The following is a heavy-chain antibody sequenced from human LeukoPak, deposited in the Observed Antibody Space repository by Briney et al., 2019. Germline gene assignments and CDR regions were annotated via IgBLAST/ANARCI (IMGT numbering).Heavy chain of an antibody. CDR3: ARALSGYLEFDAFDI. CDR2: IYTSGST. CDR1: GGSISSYY. D-gene: IGHD3-22*01. V-gene: IGHV4-4*07. J-gene: IGHJ3*02. Sequence: PSETLSLTCTVSGGSISSYYWSWIRQPAGKGLEWIGRIYTSGSTNYNPSLKSRVTMSVYTSKNQFSLKLSSVTAADTAVYYCARALSGYLEFDAFDIWGQGTMVTVSS.